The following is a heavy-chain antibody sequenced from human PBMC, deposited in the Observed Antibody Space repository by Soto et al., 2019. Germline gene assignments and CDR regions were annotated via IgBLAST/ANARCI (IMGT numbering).Heavy chain of an antibody. CDR3: ARLIGYGRYYYYYYMDV. Sequence: QLQLQESGPGLVKPSETLSLTCTVSGGSISSSRYYWGWIRQPPGKGLEWTGSIYYSGSTYYNPSLKSRVTMSVDTSKNQFSLKLSSVTAADTAVYYCARLIGYGRYYYYYYMDVWGKGTTVTVSS. CDR2: IYYSGST. D-gene: IGHD2-21*01. V-gene: IGHV4-39*01. CDR1: GGSISSSRYY. J-gene: IGHJ6*03.